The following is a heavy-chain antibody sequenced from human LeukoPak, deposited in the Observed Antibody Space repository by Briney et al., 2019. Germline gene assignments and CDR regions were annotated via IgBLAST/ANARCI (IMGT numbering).Heavy chain of an antibody. V-gene: IGHV4-34*01. Sequence: TSETLSLTCAVYGGSFSGYYWSWIRQPPGKGLEWIGEINHSGSTNYNPSLKSRVTISVDTSKNQFSLKLSSVTAADTAVYYCARGGEAAGTLSTQQNGSYCDYWGQGTLVTVSS. D-gene: IGHD6-13*01. CDR2: INHSGST. CDR1: GGSFSGYY. CDR3: ARGGEAAGTLSTQQNGSYCDY. J-gene: IGHJ4*02.